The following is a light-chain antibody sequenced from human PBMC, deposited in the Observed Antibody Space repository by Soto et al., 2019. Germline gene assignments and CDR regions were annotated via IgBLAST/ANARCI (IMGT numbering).Light chain of an antibody. CDR3: QKYGSSRT. CDR2: GAS. CDR1: QSVSSSY. Sequence: EIVLTQSPGTLSLSPGERATLSCRASQSVSSSYLAWYQQKPGQAPRLLIYGASSRATGIPDRLSGSGSGTDFTLTISRLAPEDFAVYYCQKYGSSRTFGQGTKADIK. J-gene: IGKJ1*01. V-gene: IGKV3-20*01.